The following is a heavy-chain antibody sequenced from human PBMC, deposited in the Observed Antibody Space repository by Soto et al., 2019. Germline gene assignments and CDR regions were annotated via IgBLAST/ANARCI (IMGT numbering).Heavy chain of an antibody. V-gene: IGHV5-51*01. J-gene: IGHJ4*02. D-gene: IGHD3-22*01. CDR1: GYSFTSYW. Sequence: GESLKISCKGSGYSFTSYWIGWVRQMPGKGLEWMGIIYPGDSDTRYSPSFQGQVTISADKSISTAYLQWSSLKASDTAMYYCARQAYYYDSSGYYPVGDYWGQGTLVTVSS. CDR3: ARQAYYYDSSGYYPVGDY. CDR2: IYPGDSDT.